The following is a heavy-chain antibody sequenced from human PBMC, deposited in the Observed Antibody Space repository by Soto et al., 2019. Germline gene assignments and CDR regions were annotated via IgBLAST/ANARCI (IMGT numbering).Heavy chain of an antibody. Sequence: PXESQEISSKGAGTFISSALLSLVRLMVGKGLEWMGINHPDDSDTRYSPSFQGEVTISVDGSSNTAYLQSRSLEASDTAVYYCASPGQNRDGPLAFWGQGTPVTVSS. V-gene: IGHV5-51*01. CDR2: NHPDDSDT. J-gene: IGHJ4*02. CDR1: GTFISSAL. CDR3: ASPGQNRDGPLAF. D-gene: IGHD4-17*01.